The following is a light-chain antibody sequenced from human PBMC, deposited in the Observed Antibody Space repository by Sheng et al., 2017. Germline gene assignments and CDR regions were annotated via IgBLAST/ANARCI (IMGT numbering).Light chain of an antibody. CDR2: GAS. CDR3: QQYGSSPYT. J-gene: IGKJ2*01. V-gene: IGKV3-15*01. Sequence: ETVMTQSPATLSVSPGERATLLCRASQSVGSSLAWYQQQPGQPPRLLIYGASIRATDIPPRFSGSGSGTEFNLTISSLQSEDFAVYYCQQYGSSPYTFGQGTKLEIK. CDR1: QSVGSS.